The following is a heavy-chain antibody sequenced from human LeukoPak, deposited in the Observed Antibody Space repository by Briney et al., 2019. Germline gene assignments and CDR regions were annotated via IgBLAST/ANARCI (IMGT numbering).Heavy chain of an antibody. J-gene: IGHJ4*02. CDR3: ARDSMRSYLDC. V-gene: IGHV4-31*03. CDR1: GGSISSGGYY. CDR2: IYYSGNT. Sequence: SETLSLTCTVSGGSISSGGYYWSWLRQHPGKGLEWIGYIYYSGNTYYNPSLKGRVALSVDTSNNQFSLKLSSVTAADTAVYYCARDSMRSYLDCWGQGILVTVSS. D-gene: IGHD3-16*02.